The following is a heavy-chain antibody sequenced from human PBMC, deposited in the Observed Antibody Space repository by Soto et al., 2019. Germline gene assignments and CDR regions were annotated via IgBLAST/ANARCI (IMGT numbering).Heavy chain of an antibody. D-gene: IGHD3-22*01. CDR1: GGSISSSSYY. CDR2: IYYSGST. J-gene: IGHJ4*02. CDR3: ARQVDYDSSSC. Sequence: QLQLQESGPGLVKPSETLSLTCTVSGGSISSSSYYWGWIRQPPGKGLEWIGSIYYSGSTYYNPSLKSRVTISVDTSKNQFSLKLSSVTAADTAVYYCARQVDYDSSSCWGQGTLVTVSS. V-gene: IGHV4-39*01.